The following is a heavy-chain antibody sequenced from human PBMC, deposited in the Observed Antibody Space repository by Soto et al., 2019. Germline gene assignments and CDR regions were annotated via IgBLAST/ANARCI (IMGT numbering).Heavy chain of an antibody. CDR3: ARQGSSGPGGYFDY. J-gene: IGHJ4*02. CDR1: GGSISSSSYY. CDR2: IYYSGST. Sequence: QLQLQESGPGLVKPSETLSLTCTVSGGSISSSSYYWGWIRQPPGKGLEWIGSIYYSGSTYYNPSLKSRVTISVDTSKNQFSLKLSSVTAADTAVYYCARQGSSGPGGYFDYWGQGTLVTVSS. V-gene: IGHV4-39*01. D-gene: IGHD6-19*01.